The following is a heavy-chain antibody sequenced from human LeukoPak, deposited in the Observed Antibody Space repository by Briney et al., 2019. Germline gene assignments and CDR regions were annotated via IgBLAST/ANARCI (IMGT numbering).Heavy chain of an antibody. V-gene: IGHV3-33*01. D-gene: IGHD5-12*01. CDR2: IWYDGSNK. Sequence: GGSLRLSCAASGFTFSSYGTHWVRQAPGKGLEWVAVIWYDGSNKYYADSVKGRFTISRDNSKNTLYLQMNSLRAEDTAVYYCARDKIGGYDYLLDYWGQGTLVTVSS. CDR1: GFTFSSYG. J-gene: IGHJ4*02. CDR3: ARDKIGGYDYLLDY.